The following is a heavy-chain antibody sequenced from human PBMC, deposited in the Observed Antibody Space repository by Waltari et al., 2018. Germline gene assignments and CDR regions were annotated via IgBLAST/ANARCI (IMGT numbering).Heavy chain of an antibody. CDR1: GFSITSNRHY. D-gene: IGHD5-12*01. Sequence: QLQLQESGPGLVKPSETLSLTCSVSGFSITSNRHYWGWIRQPPGQGLEWIGTMSYSGATYSSPSLESRVTVSRDTSKNQLSLKLVSVTAADTAVYYCATYIGASVGTAAFDVWGQGTMVTVSS. CDR3: ATYIGASVGTAAFDV. J-gene: IGHJ3*01. CDR2: MSYSGAT. V-gene: IGHV4-39*01.